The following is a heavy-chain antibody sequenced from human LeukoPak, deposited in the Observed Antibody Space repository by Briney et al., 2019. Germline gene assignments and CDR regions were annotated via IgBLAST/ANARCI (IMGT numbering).Heavy chain of an antibody. V-gene: IGHV4-59*01. CDR3: ARGRYSAGDNWFDP. CDR2: IHYTGST. D-gene: IGHD3-9*01. Sequence: SETLSLTCSVSGGSITSSYWSWIRQSPGKGLEWIGYIHYTGSTNYNPSLKSRVTMLIDTSKNQFSLKLSSVTAADTAVYYCARGRYSAGDNWFDPWGQGTLVTVSS. J-gene: IGHJ5*02. CDR1: GGSITSSY.